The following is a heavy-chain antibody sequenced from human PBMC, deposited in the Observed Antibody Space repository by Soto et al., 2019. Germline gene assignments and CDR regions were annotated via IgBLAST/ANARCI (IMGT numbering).Heavy chain of an antibody. CDR3: ARDNRGTFDY. D-gene: IGHD7-27*01. Sequence: PSETLSLTCTVSGGSMSSEGYYWSWIRQHPGKGLEWIGYIYYSGLTDYNPSLKSRLTISVDKSKNEFYLKMRSVTAADTAVYFCARDNRGTFDYWGQGALVTVSS. J-gene: IGHJ4*02. V-gene: IGHV4-31*03. CDR1: GGSMSSEGYY. CDR2: IYYSGLT.